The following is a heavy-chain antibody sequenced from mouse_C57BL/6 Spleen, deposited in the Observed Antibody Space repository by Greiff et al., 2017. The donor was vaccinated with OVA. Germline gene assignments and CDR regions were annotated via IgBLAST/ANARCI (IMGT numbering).Heavy chain of an antibody. V-gene: IGHV5-6*01. CDR1: GFTFSSYG. D-gene: IGHD2-4*01. Sequence: EVQVVESGGDLVKPGGSLKLSCAASGFTFSSYGMSWVRQTPDKRLEWVATISSGGSYTYYPDSVKGRFTISRDNAKNTLYLQMSSLKSEDTAMYYCARRGTMITDYYAMDYWGQGTSVTVSS. CDR2: ISSGGSYT. J-gene: IGHJ4*01. CDR3: ARRGTMITDYYAMDY.